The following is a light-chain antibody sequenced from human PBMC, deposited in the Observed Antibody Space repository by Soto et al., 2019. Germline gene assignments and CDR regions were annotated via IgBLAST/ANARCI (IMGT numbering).Light chain of an antibody. CDR1: ISDVGGYNY. Sequence: QSALTQPPSASGSPGQSVTISCTGTISDVGGYNYVSWYQQHPGKAPKLTIYEVSERPSGVPDRFSGSKSGNTASLTVSGLQDEDEADYYCGSYAGFNNYVAFGGGTQLTVL. CDR2: EVS. CDR3: GSYAGFNNYVA. J-gene: IGLJ2*01. V-gene: IGLV2-8*01.